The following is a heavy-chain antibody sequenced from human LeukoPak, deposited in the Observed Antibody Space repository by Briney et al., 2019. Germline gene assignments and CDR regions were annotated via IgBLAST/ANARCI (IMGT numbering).Heavy chain of an antibody. V-gene: IGHV1-2*02. D-gene: IGHD5-18*01. Sequence: ASVKVSCKASGYTFTGYYMHWVRQAPGQGLEWMGWINPNSGGTNYAQKFQGRVTMTRDTSISTAYMELSRVRSDDTAVYYCARDRRAYIYGIRGFDGFAPGGQGTLVTVPS. CDR2: INPNSGGT. CDR3: ARDRRAYIYGIRGFDGFAP. CDR1: GYTFTGYY. J-gene: IGHJ5*02.